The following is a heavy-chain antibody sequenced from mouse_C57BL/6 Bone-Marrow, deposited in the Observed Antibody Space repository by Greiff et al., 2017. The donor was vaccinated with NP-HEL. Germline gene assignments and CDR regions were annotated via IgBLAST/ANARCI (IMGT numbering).Heavy chain of an antibody. Sequence: VKLQESGAELVRPGASVTLSCKASGYTFTDYEMHWVKQTPVHGLEWIGAIDPETGGTAYNQKFKGKAILTADKSSSTAYMELRSLTSEDSAVYYCTRSDGYDYWGQGTTLTVSS. CDR1: GYTFTDYE. V-gene: IGHV1-15*01. D-gene: IGHD2-3*01. CDR3: TRSDGYDY. J-gene: IGHJ2*01. CDR2: IDPETGGT.